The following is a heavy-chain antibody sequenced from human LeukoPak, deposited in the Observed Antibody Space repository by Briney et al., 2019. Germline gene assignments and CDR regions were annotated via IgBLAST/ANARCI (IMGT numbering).Heavy chain of an antibody. J-gene: IGHJ4*02. D-gene: IGHD3-3*01. CDR2: ISYDGSNN. CDR1: GFTFSSHA. Sequence: GGSLRLSCAASGFTFSSHAMHWVRQAPGKGLEWVAVISYDGSNNYYAASVEGRFTISRDNSKNTLYLQMNSLRAEDTAVYYCARDSHDFWSGFHDYWGQGTLVTVSS. V-gene: IGHV3-30*01. CDR3: ARDSHDFWSGFHDY.